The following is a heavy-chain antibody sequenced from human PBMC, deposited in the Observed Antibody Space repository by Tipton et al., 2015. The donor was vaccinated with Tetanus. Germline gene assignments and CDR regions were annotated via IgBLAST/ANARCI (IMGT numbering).Heavy chain of an antibody. CDR2: IYYSGST. V-gene: IGHV4-59*01. J-gene: IGHJ3*02. CDR1: GGSISSYY. CDR3: ARERITMVRGVIRRAFDI. D-gene: IGHD3-10*01. Sequence: TLSLTCTVSGGSISSYYWSWIRQPPGKGLEWIGYIYYSGSTNYNPSLKSRVTISVDTSKNQFSLKLSSVTAAGTAVYYCARERITMVRGVIRRAFDIWGQGTMVTVSS.